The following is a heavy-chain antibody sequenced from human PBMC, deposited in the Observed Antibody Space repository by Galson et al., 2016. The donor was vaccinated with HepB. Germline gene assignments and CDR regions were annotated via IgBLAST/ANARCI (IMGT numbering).Heavy chain of an antibody. CDR1: GGSISSYY. CDR2: IYYSGTS. Sequence: SETLSLTCTVSGGSISSYYWNWIRQPPGKGLEWIGYIYYSGTSDYNPSLKSRVTISEDTSKNQFSLKLTSVTPADTAVYYCARGGSTWDYYYNMDVWGTGTTVTVSS. CDR3: ARGGSTWDYYYNMDV. J-gene: IGHJ6*03. V-gene: IGHV4-59*01. D-gene: IGHD6-13*01.